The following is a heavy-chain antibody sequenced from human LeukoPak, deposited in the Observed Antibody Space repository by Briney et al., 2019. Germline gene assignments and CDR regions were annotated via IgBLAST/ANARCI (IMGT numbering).Heavy chain of an antibody. Sequence: PSETLSLTCTVSGGSISSSSYYWGWIRQPPGKGLEWIGSIYYSGSTYYNPSLKSRVTISVDTSKNQFSLKLSSVTAADTAVYYCTRTGGRIFDYWGQGTLVTVSS. J-gene: IGHJ4*02. D-gene: IGHD4-23*01. CDR2: IYYSGST. V-gene: IGHV4-39*01. CDR3: TRTGGRIFDY. CDR1: GGSISSSSYY.